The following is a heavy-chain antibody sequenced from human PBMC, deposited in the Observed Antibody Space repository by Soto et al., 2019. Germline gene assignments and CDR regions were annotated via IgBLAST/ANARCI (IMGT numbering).Heavy chain of an antibody. Sequence: HPGGSLRLSCTASGFTFGDYAMSWFRQAPGKGLEWVGFIRSKAYGGTTEYAASVKGRFTISRDDSKSIAYLQMNSLKTEDTAVYYCTRDLGYCSGGSCYPPDYYYYYYMDVWGKGTTVTVS. CDR2: IRSKAYGGTT. CDR3: TRDLGYCSGGSCYPPDYYYYYYMDV. D-gene: IGHD2-15*01. V-gene: IGHV3-49*03. CDR1: GFTFGDYA. J-gene: IGHJ6*03.